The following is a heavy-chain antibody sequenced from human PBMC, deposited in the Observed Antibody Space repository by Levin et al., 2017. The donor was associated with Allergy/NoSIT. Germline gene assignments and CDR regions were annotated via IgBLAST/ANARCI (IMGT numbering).Heavy chain of an antibody. J-gene: IGHJ4*02. CDR2: ITSTGLGT. D-gene: IGHD1/OR15-1a*01. Sequence: LSLTCAPSGFTFHSYPMSWVRQAPGKGLDWVSAITSTGLGTYYAGSVKGRFTISRDNSKNTLYLQMNSLRAEDTALYYCAKLTGAWNIDYWGQGTLVTVSS. V-gene: IGHV3-23*01. CDR1: GFTFHSYP. CDR3: AKLTGAWNIDY.